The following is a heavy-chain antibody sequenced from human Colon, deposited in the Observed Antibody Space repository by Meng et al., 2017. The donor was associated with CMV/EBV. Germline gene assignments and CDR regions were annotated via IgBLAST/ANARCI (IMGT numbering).Heavy chain of an antibody. D-gene: IGHD1-14*01. V-gene: IGHV1-2*02. J-gene: IGHJ4*02. Sequence: QVQRLQSGAGGKEPGASVKVSCKASGFTFTGHYMHWVRQAPGQGLEWMGWIDANSGGTNYAQKFQGRLTMTRDTSISTVYMELNRLRSDDTAVYFCARDGIRGVFFFDYWGQGTLVTVSS. CDR3: ARDGIRGVFFFDY. CDR1: GFTFTGHY. CDR2: IDANSGGT.